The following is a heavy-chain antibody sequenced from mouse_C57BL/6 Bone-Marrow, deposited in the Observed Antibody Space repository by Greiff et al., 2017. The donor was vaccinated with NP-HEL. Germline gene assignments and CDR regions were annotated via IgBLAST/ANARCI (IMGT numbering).Heavy chain of an antibody. CDR3: ASLYDYDALYYAMDY. J-gene: IGHJ4*01. Sequence: EVQLQQSGPVLVKPGASVKMSCKASGYTFTDYYMNWVKQSHGKSLEWIGVINPYNGGTSYNQKFKGKATLTVDKSSSTAYMELNSLTSEDSAVYYGASLYDYDALYYAMDYWGQGTSVTVSS. CDR2: INPYNGGT. D-gene: IGHD2-4*01. CDR1: GYTFTDYY. V-gene: IGHV1-19*01.